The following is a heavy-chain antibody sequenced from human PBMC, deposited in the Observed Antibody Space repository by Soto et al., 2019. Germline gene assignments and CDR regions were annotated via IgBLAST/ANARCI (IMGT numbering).Heavy chain of an antibody. V-gene: IGHV3-53*01. D-gene: IGHD2-8*02. CDR2: IYPGGNT. CDR1: GLTVSSNY. CDR3: ARGLLHESRGFSRGVFDV. J-gene: IGHJ3*01. Sequence: XGSLRLSCAASGLTVSSNYMTWVRHAPGKGLDWVSVIYPGGNTFYADSVRGRFTISRDISKNTLYLQINSLRAEDTALYYCARGLLHESRGFSRGVFDVWGQGTVVTVSS.